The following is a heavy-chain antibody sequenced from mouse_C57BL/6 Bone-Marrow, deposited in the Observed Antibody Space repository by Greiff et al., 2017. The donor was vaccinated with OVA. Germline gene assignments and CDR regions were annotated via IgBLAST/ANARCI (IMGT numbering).Heavy chain of an antibody. Sequence: QVQLQQSGAELARPGASVKMSCKASGYTFTSYTMHWVKQRPGQGLEWIGYINPSSGYTKYKQKFKDKATLTADKSSSTAYMQLSSLTSEDSAVYYCARLCRTPGDYWGQGTTLTVSS. J-gene: IGHJ2*01. V-gene: IGHV1-4*01. CDR3: ARLCRTPGDY. CDR2: INPSSGYT. D-gene: IGHD6-5*01. CDR1: GYTFTSYT.